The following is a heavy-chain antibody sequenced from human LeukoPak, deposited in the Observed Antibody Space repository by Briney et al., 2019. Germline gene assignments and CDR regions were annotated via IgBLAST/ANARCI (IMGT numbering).Heavy chain of an antibody. CDR2: INPDTGYT. CDR3: ASFEATGTDVEY. Sequence: ASVKVSCRPSGYTFTAYDYNWVRQATGQGLEWMGWINPDTGYTGYAQKFQGRITIARDTSIGTVYLDLSSLGSEDSAVYYCASFEATGTDVEYWGQGTLVTVSS. D-gene: IGHD1-1*01. V-gene: IGHV1-8*01. CDR1: GYTFTAYD. J-gene: IGHJ4*02.